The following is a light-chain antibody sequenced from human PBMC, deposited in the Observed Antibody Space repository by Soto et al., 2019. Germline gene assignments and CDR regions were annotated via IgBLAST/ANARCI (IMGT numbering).Light chain of an antibody. J-gene: IGLJ2*01. CDR3: CSYAGSSSL. V-gene: IGLV2-23*01. Sequence: QSALTQPASVSGSPGQSFTISCTGTSSDVGSYNLVSWYQQHPGKAPKLMIYEGSKRPSGVSNRFSGSKSGNTASLTISGLQAEDEADYYCCSYAGSSSLFGGRTKLTVL. CDR1: SSDVGSYNL. CDR2: EGS.